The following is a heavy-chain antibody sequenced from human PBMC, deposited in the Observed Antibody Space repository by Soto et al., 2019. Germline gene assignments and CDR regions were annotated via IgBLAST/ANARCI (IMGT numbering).Heavy chain of an antibody. D-gene: IGHD2-15*01. J-gene: IGHJ4*02. CDR1: GYTFNDFV. V-gene: IGHV1-18*01. Sequence: QVHLLQSGAEVQKPGASVKVSCKTSGYTFNDFVIPWVRQAPGLGLEWLGWIYSKAGKMNFAPKFQNRVIMTTDTATSTAIMELTSLTFDDSAIYFCARDIAFDIDYWGQGTLVTVS. CDR2: IYSKAGKM. CDR3: ARDIAFDIDY.